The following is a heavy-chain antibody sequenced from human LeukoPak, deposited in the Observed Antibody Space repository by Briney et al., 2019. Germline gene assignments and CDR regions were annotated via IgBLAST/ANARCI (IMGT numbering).Heavy chain of an antibody. J-gene: IGHJ4*02. CDR3: ARSYRRWDQRFDY. CDR1: GFTFSSYE. D-gene: IGHD1-26*01. Sequence: GGSLRLSCAASGFTFSSYEMNWVRQAPGKGLEWVSYISSSGSTIYYADSVKGRFTISRDNAKNSLYLQMNSLRAEDTAVYYCARSYRRWDQRFDYWGQGTLVTVSS. CDR2: ISSSGSTI. V-gene: IGHV3-48*03.